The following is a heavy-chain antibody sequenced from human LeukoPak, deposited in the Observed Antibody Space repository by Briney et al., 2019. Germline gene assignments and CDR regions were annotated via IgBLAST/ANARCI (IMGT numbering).Heavy chain of an antibody. V-gene: IGHV3-7*03. Sequence: GGSLRLSCAASGFPFSSYSMTWVRQAPGKGLEWVANIKPDGTTKFYVDSVKGRFTISRDNALNSLYLQMNSLRAEDTAIYYCARGWTFDYWGQGTLVTVSS. J-gene: IGHJ4*02. CDR3: ARGWTFDY. CDR1: GFPFSSYS. CDR2: IKPDGTTK. D-gene: IGHD3/OR15-3a*01.